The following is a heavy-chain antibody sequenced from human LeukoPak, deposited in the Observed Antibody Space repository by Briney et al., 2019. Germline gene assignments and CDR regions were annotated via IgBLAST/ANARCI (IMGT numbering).Heavy chain of an antibody. J-gene: IGHJ6*03. CDR1: GYTFTSYG. D-gene: IGHD3-10*01. Sequence: SVKVSCKASGYTFTSYGISWVRQAPGQGLEWMGGIIPIFGTANYAQKFQGRVTITADESTSTAYMELSSLRSEDTAVYYCARGLDYYGSGSYYSSLGSPYYYYMDVWGKGTTVTISS. V-gene: IGHV1-69*13. CDR2: IIPIFGTA. CDR3: ARGLDYYGSGSYYSSLGSPYYYYMDV.